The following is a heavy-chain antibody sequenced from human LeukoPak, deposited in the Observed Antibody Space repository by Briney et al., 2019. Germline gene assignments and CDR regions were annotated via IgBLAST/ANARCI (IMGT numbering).Heavy chain of an antibody. CDR1: GFTFSSYW. Sequence: WGTLSLSCAASGFTFSSYWMSWLRQAPGKGLEWMAFIRYDGSNKYYADSVKGRITISRDNSKNTLYLQMNSLRAEDTAVYYCAKDLGDIVVVPAADIWGQGTMVTVSS. CDR2: IRYDGSNK. D-gene: IGHD2-2*01. CDR3: AKDLGDIVVVPAADI. V-gene: IGHV3-30*02. J-gene: IGHJ3*02.